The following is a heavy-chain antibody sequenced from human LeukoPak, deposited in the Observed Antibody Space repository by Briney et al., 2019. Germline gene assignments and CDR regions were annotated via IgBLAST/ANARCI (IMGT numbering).Heavy chain of an antibody. CDR3: ARGVVPAAIREVWFDP. J-gene: IGHJ5*02. D-gene: IGHD2-2*02. V-gene: IGHV4-39*01. CDR2: IYYSGST. Sequence: PSETLSLTCTVSGGSISSSSYYRGWIRQPPGKGLEWIGSIYYSGSTYYNPSLKSRVTISVDTSKNQFSLKLSSVTAADTAVYYCARGVVPAAIREVWFDPWGQGTLVTVSS. CDR1: GGSISSSSYY.